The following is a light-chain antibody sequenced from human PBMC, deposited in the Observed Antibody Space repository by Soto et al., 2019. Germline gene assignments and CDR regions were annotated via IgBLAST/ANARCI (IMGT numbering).Light chain of an antibody. J-gene: IGKJ2*01. CDR1: QGISSY. Sequence: DIQLTQSPSFLSASVGDRVTITCRASQGISSYLAWYQQKPGKAPKFLIYAASTLLSGVPSRFSGSGSGTEFTLTISSLQPEDFATYYCQQLNSYPHTFGQGTKLQIK. V-gene: IGKV1-9*01. CDR2: AAS. CDR3: QQLNSYPHT.